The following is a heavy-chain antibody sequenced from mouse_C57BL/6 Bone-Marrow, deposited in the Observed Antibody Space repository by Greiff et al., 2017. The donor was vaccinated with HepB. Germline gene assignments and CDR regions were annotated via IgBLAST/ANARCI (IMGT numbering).Heavy chain of an antibody. CDR3: ALLWLRRPHYFDY. V-gene: IGHV1-52*01. CDR2: IDPSDSET. CDR1: GYTFTSYW. D-gene: IGHD2-2*01. Sequence: VQLQQPGAELVRPGSSVKLSCKASGYTFTSYWMHWVKQRPIQGLEWIGNIDPSDSETHYNQKFKDKATLTVDKSSSTAYMQPSSLTSEDSAVYYCALLWLRRPHYFDYWGQGTTLTVSS. J-gene: IGHJ2*01.